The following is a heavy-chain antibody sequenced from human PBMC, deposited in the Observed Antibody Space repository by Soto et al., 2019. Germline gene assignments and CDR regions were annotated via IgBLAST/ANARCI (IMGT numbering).Heavy chain of an antibody. J-gene: IGHJ6*03. CDR1: GFTFSSYS. CDR2: ISSSSSTI. Sequence: GASLRLSCAASGFTFSSYSMNWVRQAPGKGLEWVSYISSSSSTIYYADSVKGRFTISRDNAKNSLYLQMNSLRAEDTAVYYCAREETGSGSGEVQNYYYYMDVWGKGTTVTVSS. D-gene: IGHD1-26*01. CDR3: AREETGSGSGEVQNYYYYMDV. V-gene: IGHV3-48*01.